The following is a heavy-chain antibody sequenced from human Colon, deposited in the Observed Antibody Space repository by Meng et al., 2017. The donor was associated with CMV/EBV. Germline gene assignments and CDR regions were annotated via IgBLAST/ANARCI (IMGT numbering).Heavy chain of an antibody. CDR1: GYTLFTHG. V-gene: IGHV1-18*01. CDR3: TKAGGVSIFGVIDDP. D-gene: IGHD3-3*01. CDR2: VSGYNGET. Sequence: ASVKVSCKTSGYTLFTHGITWVRQAPGQGLEWMGWVSGYNGETKYAQKFQGRVTMTTDTSTSTAYMDLRSLISDDTAIYYCTKAGGVSIFGVIDDPWGQGTLVTVSS. J-gene: IGHJ5*02.